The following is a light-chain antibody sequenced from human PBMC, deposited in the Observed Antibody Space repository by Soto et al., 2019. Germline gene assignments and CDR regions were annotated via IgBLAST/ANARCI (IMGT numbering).Light chain of an antibody. CDR2: GAS. CDR3: QQYNNWPPLT. J-gene: IGKJ4*01. Sequence: EIVMTQSPATLSVSAGERVTLSCRASQSVSSNLAWYQQKPGQAPRLLIYGASTRSTGMPARCSGSGSGTAFSLTISSLQSEDFAVYYCQQYNNWPPLTFGGGTKVEIK. V-gene: IGKV3-15*01. CDR1: QSVSSN.